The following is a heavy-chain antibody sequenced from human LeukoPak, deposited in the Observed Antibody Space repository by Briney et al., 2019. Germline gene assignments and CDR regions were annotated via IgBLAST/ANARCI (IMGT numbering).Heavy chain of an antibody. V-gene: IGHV1-46*01. Sequence: ASVKVSCKASGYTFTSYYMHWVRQAPGQGLEWMGIINTSGGSTSYAQKFQGRVTITRDGSTSTVYMELSSLRTEDTAVYYCARGGEHDSSGYDAFDIWGQGTMVTVSS. J-gene: IGHJ3*02. D-gene: IGHD3-22*01. CDR1: GYTFTSYY. CDR3: ARGGEHDSSGYDAFDI. CDR2: INTSGGST.